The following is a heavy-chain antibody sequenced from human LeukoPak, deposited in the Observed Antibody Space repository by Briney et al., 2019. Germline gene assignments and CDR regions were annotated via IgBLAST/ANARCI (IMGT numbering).Heavy chain of an antibody. CDR2: IRYDGTSK. CDR3: AKQGRDWLRDYYYYMDV. V-gene: IGHV3-30*02. CDR1: GFTFSSYG. Sequence: GGSLRLSCAASGFTFSSYGMHWVRQAPGKGLGWVAFIRYDGTSKYYADSVKGRFTISRDNSKNTLYLQMNSLRAEDTAVYYCAKQGRDWLRDYYYYMDVWGKGTTVTISS. D-gene: IGHD3-9*01. J-gene: IGHJ6*03.